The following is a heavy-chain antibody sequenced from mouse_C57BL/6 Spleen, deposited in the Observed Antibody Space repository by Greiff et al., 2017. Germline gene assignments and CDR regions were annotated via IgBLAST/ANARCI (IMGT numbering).Heavy chain of an antibody. D-gene: IGHD1-1*01. V-gene: IGHV1-82*01. CDR2: IYPGDGDT. CDR3: ARSNYVNYFDD. Sequence: VQLQQSGPELVKPGASVTISCKASGYAFSSSWMNWVKQRPGKGLEWIGRIYPGDGDTNYNGKFKGKATLTADKSSSTAYMQLSSLTSEDSAVYFCARSNYVNYFDDWGQGTTLTVSS. J-gene: IGHJ2*01. CDR1: GYAFSSSW.